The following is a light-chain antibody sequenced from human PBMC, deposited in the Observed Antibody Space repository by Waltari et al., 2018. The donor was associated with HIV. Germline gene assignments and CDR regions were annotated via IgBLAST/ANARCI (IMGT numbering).Light chain of an antibody. CDR1: SLRSYY. Sequence: SSNMTQDASVSVALGPTVRNTCHGNSLRSYYASWSQQKPGQAPVLVFFGRNNRPSGIPDRFSGASSGNTASLTITGAQAEDEADYYCHSRDSSGYHVVFGGGTKVTVL. J-gene: IGLJ2*01. CDR3: HSRDSSGYHVV. CDR2: GRN. V-gene: IGLV3-19*01.